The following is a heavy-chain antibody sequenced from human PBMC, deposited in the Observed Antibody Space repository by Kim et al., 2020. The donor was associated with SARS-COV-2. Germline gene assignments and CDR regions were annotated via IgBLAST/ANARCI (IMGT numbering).Heavy chain of an antibody. J-gene: IGHJ4*02. Sequence: SETLSLTCTVSGGSISSSSYYWGWIRQPPGKGLEWIGSIYYSGSTYYNPSLKSRVTISVDTSKNQFSLKLSSVTAADTAVYYCARATRGLYGDYPTYYFDCWGQRTLFTVSS. CDR3: ARATRGLYGDYPTYYFDC. CDR2: IYYSGST. D-gene: IGHD4-17*01. CDR1: GGSISSSSYY. V-gene: IGHV4-39*07.